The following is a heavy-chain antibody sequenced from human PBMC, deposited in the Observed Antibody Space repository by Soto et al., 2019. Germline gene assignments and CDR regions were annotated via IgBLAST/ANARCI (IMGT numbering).Heavy chain of an antibody. CDR1: GFTFSSYG. CDR3: AKDDWREPRYYFDY. Sequence: GGSLRLSCAASGFTFSSYGMHWVRQAPGKGLEWVAVISYDGSNKYYADSVKGRFTISRDNSKNTLYLQMNSLRAEDTAVYYCAKDDWREPRYYFDYWGQGTLVTVSS. V-gene: IGHV3-30*18. CDR2: ISYDGSNK. D-gene: IGHD1-26*01. J-gene: IGHJ4*02.